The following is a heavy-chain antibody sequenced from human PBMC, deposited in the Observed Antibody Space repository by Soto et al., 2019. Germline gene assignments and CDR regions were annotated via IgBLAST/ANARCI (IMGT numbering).Heavy chain of an antibody. J-gene: IGHJ4*01. Sequence: QVQLVQSGDEVKKPGASVKVSCKASGYGFRRYGISWVRQAPGQGLEWVGWISTYNGNTNYAQKLQGRVTMTRDISTTTAYMELRSLRSDDTAVYYCARDGGYGDYWGQGTLVTVFS. V-gene: IGHV1-18*01. CDR3: ARDGGYGDY. CDR1: GYGFRRYG. D-gene: IGHD3-16*01. CDR2: ISTYNGNT.